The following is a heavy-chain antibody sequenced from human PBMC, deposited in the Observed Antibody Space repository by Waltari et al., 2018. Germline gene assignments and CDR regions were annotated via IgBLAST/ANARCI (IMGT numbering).Heavy chain of an antibody. CDR1: GGTFSSYA. J-gene: IGHJ1*01. CDR3: ARGPPPRTLEYFQH. V-gene: IGHV1-69*05. Sequence: QVQLVQSGAEVKQPGSSVKVSCKASGGTFSSYAISWVRQAPGQGLEWMGRIIPNFGTANYAEKFQGRVTITTDESTSTADMELSSLRSEDTAVYYCARGPPPRTLEYFQHWGQGTLVTVSS. CDR2: IIPNFGTA.